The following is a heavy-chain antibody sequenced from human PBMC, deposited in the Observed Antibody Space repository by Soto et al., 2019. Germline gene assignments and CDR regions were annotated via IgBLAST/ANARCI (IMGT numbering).Heavy chain of an antibody. CDR1: GFTFSSYD. V-gene: IGHV3-13*01. Sequence: GGSLRLSCAASGFTFSSYDMHWVRQATGKGLEWVSAIGTAGDTYYPGSVKGRFTISRENAKNSLYLQMNSLRAGDTAVYYCARGPDGEGVPGDAFDIWGQGTMVTVSS. CDR3: ARGPDGEGVPGDAFDI. J-gene: IGHJ3*02. CDR2: IGTAGDT. D-gene: IGHD3-10*01.